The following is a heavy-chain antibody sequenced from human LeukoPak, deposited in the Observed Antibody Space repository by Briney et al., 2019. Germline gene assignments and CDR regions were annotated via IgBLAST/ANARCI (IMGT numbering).Heavy chain of an antibody. D-gene: IGHD3-16*01. CDR1: GGSISSSSYY. CDR3: ARGAGGGEFDY. V-gene: IGHV4-39*07. Sequence: PSETLSLTCTVSGGSISSSSYYWGWIRQPPGKGLEWIGSIYYSGSTYYNPSLKSRVTISVDTSKNQFSLKLSSVTAADTAVYYCARGAGGGEFDYWGQGTLVTVSS. J-gene: IGHJ4*02. CDR2: IYYSGST.